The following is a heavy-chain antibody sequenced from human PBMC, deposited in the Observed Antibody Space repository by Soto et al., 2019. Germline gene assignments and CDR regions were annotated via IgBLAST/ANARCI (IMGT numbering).Heavy chain of an antibody. CDR3: VKRSLLMAPT. Sequence: SETLSLTCTVSGRTFNINADFWYLAWIRQPPGKGLEWIGSIDNGGNTHYNAPLKSRVIISTDTSKNQFSLSLNSVTAADTAVYYCVKRSLLMAPTWGQGIQVTVSS. V-gene: IGHV4-39*01. D-gene: IGHD1-26*01. J-gene: IGHJ4*02. CDR2: IDNGGNT. CDR1: GRTFNINADF.